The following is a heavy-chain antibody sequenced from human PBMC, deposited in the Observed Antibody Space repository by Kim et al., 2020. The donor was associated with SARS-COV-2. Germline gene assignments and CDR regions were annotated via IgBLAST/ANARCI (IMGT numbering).Heavy chain of an antibody. D-gene: IGHD2-8*01. Sequence: SETLSLTCTVSGGSISSYYWSWIRQPPGKGLEWIGYIYYSGSTNYNPSLKSRVTISVDTSKNQFSLKLSSVTAADTAVYYCASLMVATDYYGMDVWGQGTTVTVSS. CDR3: ASLMVATDYYGMDV. CDR1: GGSISSYY. V-gene: IGHV4-59*01. J-gene: IGHJ6*02. CDR2: IYYSGST.